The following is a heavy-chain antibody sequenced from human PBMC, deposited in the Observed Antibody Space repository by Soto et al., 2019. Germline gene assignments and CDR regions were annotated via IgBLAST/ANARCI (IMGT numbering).Heavy chain of an antibody. D-gene: IGHD4-17*01. CDR1: GFTFRSYS. CDR2: ISSSSSTI. V-gene: IGHV3-48*01. Sequence: PGGSLRLSCAASGFTFRSYSMNWVRQAPGKGLEWVSYISSSSSTIYYADSVKGRFTISRDNAKNSLYLQMNSLRAEDTAVYYCARAPSTLWFDPWGQGTLVTVSS. CDR3: ARAPSTLWFDP. J-gene: IGHJ5*02.